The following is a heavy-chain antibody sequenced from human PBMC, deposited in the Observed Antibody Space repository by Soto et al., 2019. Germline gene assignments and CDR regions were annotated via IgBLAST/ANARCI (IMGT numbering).Heavy chain of an antibody. V-gene: IGHV1-18*04. CDR2: ISAYNGNT. J-gene: IGHJ6*02. CDR1: GYTFTSYG. Sequence: ASVKVSCKASGYTFTSYGISWGRQAPGQGLEWMGWISAYNGNTNYAQKLQGRVTMTTDTSTSTAYMELRSLRSDDTAVYYCARLTRLTSGDYRSHYYYHGMDVWGQGTTVTVSS. CDR3: ARLTRLTSGDYRSHYYYHGMDV. D-gene: IGHD4-17*01.